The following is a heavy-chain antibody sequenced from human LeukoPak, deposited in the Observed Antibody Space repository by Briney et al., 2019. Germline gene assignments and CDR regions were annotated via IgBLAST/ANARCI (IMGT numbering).Heavy chain of an antibody. D-gene: IGHD3-16*02. J-gene: IGHJ6*03. CDR1: GGSIGTYY. CDR2: IYVTGST. Sequence: SEALSLTCTVSGGSIGTYYWSWIRQSPGKGLEWIGYIYVTGSTRYNPYLQSRVTISVDTSRNQFFLKMSSVTAADTAVYYCARHIGGGIEDMDVWGKGTKVTVSS. V-gene: IGHV4-59*08. CDR3: ARHIGGGIEDMDV.